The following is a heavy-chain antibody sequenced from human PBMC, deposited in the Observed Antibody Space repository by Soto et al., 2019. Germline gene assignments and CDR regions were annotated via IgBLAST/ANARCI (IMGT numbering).Heavy chain of an antibody. CDR3: AKDGAPRYCSRSSCHPAGAY. V-gene: IGHV3-30*18. CDR2: ISYDGSHK. CDR1: GFTFSNYG. Sequence: QVQLVESGGGVVQPGRSLRLSCAGSGFTFSNYGLHWVRQAPGKGLEWVAVISYDGSHKYYADSVKGRFTISRDNSNNRRYLQMDGLRAEDTVVYYCAKDGAPRYCSRSSCHPAGAYWGQGTLVTVSS. J-gene: IGHJ4*02. D-gene: IGHD2-15*01.